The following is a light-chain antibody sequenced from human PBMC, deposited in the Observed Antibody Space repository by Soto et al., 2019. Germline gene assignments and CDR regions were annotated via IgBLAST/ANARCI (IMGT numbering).Light chain of an antibody. CDR1: SSDVGGNNY. Sequence: QSALTQPPSASGSPGQSVAISCTGTSSDVGGNNYVSWYQQHPGKAPKLMVYEVTKRPSGVPDRFSGSKSGNTASLTVSGLQAEDEADYYCSSYAGSNNEIFGGGTKLTVL. CDR2: EVT. J-gene: IGLJ2*01. V-gene: IGLV2-8*01. CDR3: SSYAGSNNEI.